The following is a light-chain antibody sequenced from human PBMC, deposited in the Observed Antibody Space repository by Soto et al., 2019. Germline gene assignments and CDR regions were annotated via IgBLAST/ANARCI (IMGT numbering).Light chain of an antibody. Sequence: QSVLTQPASVSGSPGQSITISCTGTSSDVGGYNYVSWCQQHPGKAPKLMIYDVSNRPSGVSNRFSGSKSGNTASLTISGLQAEDEADYYCSSYTSSSTLGFGGGTKLTVL. CDR3: SSYTSSSTLG. V-gene: IGLV2-14*01. J-gene: IGLJ3*02. CDR1: SSDVGGYNY. CDR2: DVS.